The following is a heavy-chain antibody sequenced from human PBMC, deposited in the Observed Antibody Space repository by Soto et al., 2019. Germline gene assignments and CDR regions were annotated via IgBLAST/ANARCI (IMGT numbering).Heavy chain of an antibody. CDR3: ASEVLWVAYAFDI. CDR1: GFTFLRHR. CDR2: ISSSSSYI. J-gene: IGHJ3*02. Sequence: GGPLRLSGGASGFTFLRHRMNWVRQAPGKGLEWVSSISSSSSYIYYADSVKGRFTISRDNAKNSLYLQMNSLRAEDTAVYYCASEVLWVAYAFDIWGQGTMVTVSS. D-gene: IGHD2-15*01. V-gene: IGHV3-21*01.